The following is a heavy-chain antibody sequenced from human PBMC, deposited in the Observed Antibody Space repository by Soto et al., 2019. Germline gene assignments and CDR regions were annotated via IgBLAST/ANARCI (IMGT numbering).Heavy chain of an antibody. V-gene: IGHV4-4*02. J-gene: IGHJ4*02. Sequence: QVQLQESGPGLMKPSGTLSLTCAVSGGSISTNWWSWVRQPPGKGLEWIGEIYHSGSTNYNPSLKNRVTMSVDKSQNHRSLNLNSVTAADTAVYYCARHIAGSGTRGFDFWGQGTLVTVSS. CDR2: IYHSGST. D-gene: IGHD1-26*01. CDR3: ARHIAGSGTRGFDF. CDR1: GGSISTNW.